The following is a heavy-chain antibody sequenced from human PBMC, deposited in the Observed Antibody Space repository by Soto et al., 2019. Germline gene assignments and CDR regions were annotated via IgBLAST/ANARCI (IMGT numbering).Heavy chain of an antibody. V-gene: IGHV3-23*01. CDR1: GVTFSSYA. CDR3: AKVITMIVVVTPIDI. Sequence: HPGGSLRLSCAASGVTFSSYAMSWGRKAPGKGLEWVSAISGSGGSTYYADSVKGRFTISRDNSKNTLYLQMNSLRAEDTAVYYCAKVITMIVVVTPIDIWGQGTMVTVSS. D-gene: IGHD3-22*01. CDR2: ISGSGGST. J-gene: IGHJ3*02.